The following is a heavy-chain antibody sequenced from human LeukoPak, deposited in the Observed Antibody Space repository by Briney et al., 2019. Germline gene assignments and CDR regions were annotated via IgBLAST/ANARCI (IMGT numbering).Heavy chain of an antibody. CDR2: IYYTGSS. V-gene: IGHV4-59*01. J-gene: IGHJ4*02. D-gene: IGHD6-13*01. Sequence: NPSETLSLTCTVCGGSISSYYWSWIRQPPGKRLEWIGYIYYTGSSNYNPSLKSRVTISVDTSKNQFSLKLRFVTAADTAVYYCARGPLHSSSWYFDYWGQGTLVTVSS. CDR1: GGSISSYY. CDR3: ARGPLHSSSWYFDY.